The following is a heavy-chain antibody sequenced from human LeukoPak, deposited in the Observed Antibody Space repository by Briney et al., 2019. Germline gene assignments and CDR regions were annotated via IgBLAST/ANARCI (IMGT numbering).Heavy chain of an antibody. CDR3: ARVVGATRTHFDY. J-gene: IGHJ4*02. CDR1: GFTFSSYA. D-gene: IGHD1-26*01. CDR2: ISSNGGST. V-gene: IGHV3-64*01. Sequence: PGGSLRLSCAASGFTFSSYAMHWVRQAPGKGLEYVSAISSNGGSTYYANSVKGRFTISRDNSKNTLYLQMGSLRAEDMAVHYCARVVGATRTHFDYWGQGTLVTVSS.